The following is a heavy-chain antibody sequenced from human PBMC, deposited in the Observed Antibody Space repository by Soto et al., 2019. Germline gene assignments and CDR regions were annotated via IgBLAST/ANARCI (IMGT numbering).Heavy chain of an antibody. V-gene: IGHV4-59*01. CDR1: GGSISSYY. J-gene: IGHJ6*02. Sequence: SETLSLTCTVSGGSISSYYWSWIRQPPGKGLEWIGYIYYSGSTNYNPSLKSRVTISVDTSKNQFSLKLSSVTAADTAVYYCARCGGLNYYGMDVWGQGTTVTVS. CDR3: ARCGGLNYYGMDV. D-gene: IGHD3-16*01. CDR2: IYYSGST.